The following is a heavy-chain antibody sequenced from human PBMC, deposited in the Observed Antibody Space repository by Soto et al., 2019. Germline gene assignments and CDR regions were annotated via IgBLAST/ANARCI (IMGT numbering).Heavy chain of an antibody. Sequence: EVQLVESGGGLVQPGGSLRLSCEASGFTLSSYWMSSIRQAPGKGLEWVANTRQDGGQSYLVDSVQGRFTISRDNAKNSVYLQMNSLRAEDTAVYYSVRDGSTGWHFDSWGQGTLVTVSS. V-gene: IGHV3-7*01. J-gene: IGHJ4*02. CDR1: GFTLSSYW. CDR3: VRDGSTGWHFDS. CDR2: TRQDGGQS. D-gene: IGHD6-19*01.